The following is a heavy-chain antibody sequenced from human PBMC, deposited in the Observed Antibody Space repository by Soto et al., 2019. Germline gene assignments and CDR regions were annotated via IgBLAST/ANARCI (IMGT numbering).Heavy chain of an antibody. D-gene: IGHD1-7*01. Sequence: EVQLVESGGGLVPPGGSLRLSCAASGFTFNFYSMNWVRQAPGRGLEWVSYISPTSNSKYYADSVEGRFPISRDNAKNSVSLQMNSLRDEDTAVYYCARRGPRRAEGTTSPYYYSMDVWGQGTMVTVSS. V-gene: IGHV3-48*02. CDR2: ISPTSNSK. CDR1: GFTFNFYS. J-gene: IGHJ6*02. CDR3: ARRGPRRAEGTTSPYYYSMDV.